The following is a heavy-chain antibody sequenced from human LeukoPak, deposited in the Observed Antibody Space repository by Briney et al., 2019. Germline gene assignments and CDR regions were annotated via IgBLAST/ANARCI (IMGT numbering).Heavy chain of an antibody. CDR3: AKEATGYNYGPFDN. Sequence: GGSLRLSCAASGFTFSSYAMKWVRQAPGKGLEWVSAISGSTTSTNYADSVKGRFTVSRDTSKSTLYLQMNSLRAEDTAVYYCAKEATGYNYGPFDNWGQGTLVTVSS. CDR1: GFTFSSYA. CDR2: ISGSTTST. V-gene: IGHV3-23*01. D-gene: IGHD5-18*01. J-gene: IGHJ4*02.